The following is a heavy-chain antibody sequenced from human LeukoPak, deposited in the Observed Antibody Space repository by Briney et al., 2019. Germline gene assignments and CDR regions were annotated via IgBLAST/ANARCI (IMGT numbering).Heavy chain of an antibody. CDR2: ISYDGSNK. D-gene: IGHD6-19*01. V-gene: IGHV3-30-3*01. CDR1: GFTFSSYA. Sequence: PGGSLRLSCAASGFTFSSYAMPWVRQAPGKGLEWVAVISYDGSNKYYADSVKGRFTISRDNSKNTLYLQMNSLRAEDTAVYYCARDRYSSGWYDYWGQGTLVTVSS. J-gene: IGHJ4*02. CDR3: ARDRYSSGWYDY.